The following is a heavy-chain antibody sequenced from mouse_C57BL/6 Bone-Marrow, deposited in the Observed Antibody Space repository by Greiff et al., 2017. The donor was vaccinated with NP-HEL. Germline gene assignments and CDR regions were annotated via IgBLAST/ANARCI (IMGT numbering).Heavy chain of an antibody. V-gene: IGHV1-74*01. CDR1: GYTFTSYW. CDR3: AIPYQYGRDFDV. J-gene: IGHJ1*03. CDR2: NHPSDSDT. Sequence: VQLQQPGAELVKPGASVKVSCKASGYTFTSYWMHWVKQRPGQGLEWIGRNHPSDSDTNYNQKFKGKGTFTVDKSSSTAYMQLSSRTTADAAVYNYAIPYQYGRDFDVWGTGTTVTVSS. D-gene: IGHD1-1*01.